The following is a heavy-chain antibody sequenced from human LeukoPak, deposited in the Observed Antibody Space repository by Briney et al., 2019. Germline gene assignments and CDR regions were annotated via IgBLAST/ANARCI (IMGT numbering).Heavy chain of an antibody. D-gene: IGHD6-13*01. V-gene: IGHV3-9*01. Sequence: GRSLRLSCAASGFTFDDYAMHWVRQAPGKGLEWVSGISWNSGSIGYADSVKGRFTISRDNAKNSLYLQMNSLRAEDTALYYCAKDLYSSSWYYFDYWGREPWSPSPQ. CDR3: AKDLYSSSWYYFDY. CDR2: ISWNSGSI. CDR1: GFTFDDYA. J-gene: IGHJ4*02.